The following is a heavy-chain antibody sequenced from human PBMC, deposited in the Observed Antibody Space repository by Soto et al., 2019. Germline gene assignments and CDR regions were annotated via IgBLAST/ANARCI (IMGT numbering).Heavy chain of an antibody. J-gene: IGHJ6*02. CDR2: ISWNSGSI. CDR1: GFTFDDYA. D-gene: IGHD1-26*01. V-gene: IGHV3-9*01. CDR3: AKDLGSGSYYYGMDV. Sequence: EVQLVESGGGLVQPGRSLRLSCAASGFTFDDYAMHWVRQAPGKGLEWVSGISWNSGSIGYADSVKGRFTISRDNAKNSLYLQMNSLRAEDTALYYCAKDLGSGSYYYGMDVWGQGTTVTVSS.